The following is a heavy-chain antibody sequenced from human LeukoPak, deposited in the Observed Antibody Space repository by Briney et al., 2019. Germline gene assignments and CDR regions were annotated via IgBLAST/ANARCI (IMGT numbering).Heavy chain of an antibody. D-gene: IGHD6-19*01. J-gene: IGHJ6*02. CDR2: ISWNSGSI. V-gene: IGHV3-9*01. CDR3: AKVAVAGTYYYYGMDV. Sequence: GRSLRLSCAASGFTFDDYAMHWVRQAPGKGLEWVSGISWNSGSIGYADSVKGRFTISRDNAKNSLYLQMNSLRAEDTALYYCAKVAVAGTYYYYGMDVWGQGTTVTVSS. CDR1: GFTFDDYA.